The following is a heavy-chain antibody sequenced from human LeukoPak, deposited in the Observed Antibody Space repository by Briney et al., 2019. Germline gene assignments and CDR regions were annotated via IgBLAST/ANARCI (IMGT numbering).Heavy chain of an antibody. CDR3: ARDGPYGSGSYRTVNWFDP. D-gene: IGHD3-10*01. Sequence: SETLSLTCTVSGGSISSYYWSWIRQPPGKGLEWIGYIYYSGSTNYNPSLKSRVTISVDTSKNQFSLKLSSVTAADTAVYYCARDGPYGSGSYRTVNWFDPWGQGTLVTVSS. V-gene: IGHV4-59*01. J-gene: IGHJ5*02. CDR1: GGSISSYY. CDR2: IYYSGST.